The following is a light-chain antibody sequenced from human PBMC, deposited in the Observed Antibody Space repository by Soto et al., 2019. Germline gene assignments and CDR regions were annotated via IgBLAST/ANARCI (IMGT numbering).Light chain of an antibody. CDR3: MQALQTPFT. CDR1: QSLLHSNGYNY. Sequence: DIVMTQSPLSLPVTPEEPASISCRSSQSLLHSNGYNYLDWYLQKPGQSPQLLIYLGSNRASGVPDRFSGSGSDTDFTLKISRVEAEDVGVYYCMQALQTPFTFGPGTKLDIK. CDR2: LGS. V-gene: IGKV2-28*01. J-gene: IGKJ3*01.